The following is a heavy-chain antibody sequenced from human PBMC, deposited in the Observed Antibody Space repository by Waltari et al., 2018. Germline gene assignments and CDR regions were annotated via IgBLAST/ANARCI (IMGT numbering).Heavy chain of an antibody. CDR1: DSSISSDFY. V-gene: IGHV4-38-2*01. Sequence: QVQLQESGPGLLKPSEPLSLTCAVPDSSISSDFYWGWIRQPPGRGLVWMGSFYHSGSKYYKPSLKSRVTISVDTSRNQFSLRLSSVTAADTAVYYCTRGILFSGYMDVWGKGTTVIVSS. J-gene: IGHJ6*03. D-gene: IGHD3-10*02. CDR3: TRGILFSGYMDV. CDR2: FYHSGSK.